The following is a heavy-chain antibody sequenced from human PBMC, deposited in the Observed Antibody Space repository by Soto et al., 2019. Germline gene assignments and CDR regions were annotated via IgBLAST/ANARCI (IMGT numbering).Heavy chain of an antibody. J-gene: IGHJ4*02. Sequence: GGSLRLSCAASGFTFSSYAMSWVRQAPGKGLEWVSAISGSGGSTYYADSVKGRFTTSRDNSKNTLYLQMNSLRAEDTAVYYCAKTEYSSGCPRYWGQGTLVTVSS. CDR3: AKTEYSSGCPRY. D-gene: IGHD6-19*01. V-gene: IGHV3-23*01. CDR2: ISGSGGST. CDR1: GFTFSSYA.